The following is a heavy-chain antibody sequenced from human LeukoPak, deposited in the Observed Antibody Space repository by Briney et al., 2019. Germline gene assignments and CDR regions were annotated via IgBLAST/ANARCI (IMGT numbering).Heavy chain of an antibody. CDR2: VSAHADDT. Sequence: ASVKVSCKASGYTFTNYGISWVRQAPGQGLEWMGWVSAHADDTNYVQKFRGRITMTTDTSTSTAYVELRSLRSGDTAVYYCARVGSGHFDYWGQGTPVTVSS. CDR3: ARVGSGHFDY. V-gene: IGHV1-18*01. CDR1: GYTFTNYG. D-gene: IGHD2-15*01. J-gene: IGHJ4*02.